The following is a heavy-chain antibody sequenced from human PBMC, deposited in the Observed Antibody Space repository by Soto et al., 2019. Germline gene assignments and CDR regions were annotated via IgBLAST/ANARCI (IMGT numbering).Heavy chain of an antibody. CDR1: DFTVRNAW. Sequence: PGGYLGLSCATSDFTVRNAWINWVRQAPGKGLEWVANIKPDGGATNYVDSVKGRFTISRDNVRNSASLQMNSLRVEDTAVYFCFRGNLGPHWVQGTLVAVSA. V-gene: IGHV3-7*03. CDR2: IKPDGGAT. D-gene: IGHD3-10*01. J-gene: IGHJ4*02. CDR3: FRGNLGPH.